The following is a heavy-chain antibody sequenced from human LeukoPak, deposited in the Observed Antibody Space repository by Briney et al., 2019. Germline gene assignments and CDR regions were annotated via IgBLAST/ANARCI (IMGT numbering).Heavy chain of an antibody. Sequence: NPGGSLRLSCAASGXTFTNAWVNSVRQAPGKGLEWGGRIESKTDGGTTDYAAPVKGRFTISRDDSKNTVYLQVNSLKTEDTAVYYCITRYSWGQGTLVTVSS. CDR2: IESKTDGGTT. J-gene: IGHJ4*02. CDR1: GXTFTNAW. V-gene: IGHV3-15*04. CDR3: ITRYS.